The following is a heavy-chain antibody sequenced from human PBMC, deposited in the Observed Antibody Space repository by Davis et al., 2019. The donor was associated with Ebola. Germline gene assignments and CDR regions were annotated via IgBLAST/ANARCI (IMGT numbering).Heavy chain of an antibody. Sequence: GESLKISCAASGFTFSDYYMSWIRQAPGKGLEWVPYISSSGSTIYYADSVKGRFTISRDNAKNSLYLQMNSLRAEDTAVYYCARHTQQLVRDYYYYYGMDVWGQGTTVTVSS. CDR2: ISSSGSTI. CDR1: GFTFSDYY. CDR3: ARHTQQLVRDYYYYYGMDV. D-gene: IGHD6-13*01. J-gene: IGHJ6*02. V-gene: IGHV3-11*04.